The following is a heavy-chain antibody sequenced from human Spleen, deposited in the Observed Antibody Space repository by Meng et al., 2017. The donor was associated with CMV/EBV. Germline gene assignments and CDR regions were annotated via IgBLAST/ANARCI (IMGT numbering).Heavy chain of an antibody. CDR2: ISYDGSNK. Sequence: GGSLRLSCAASGFTFSSYAMHWVRQAPGKGLEWVAVISYDGSNKYYADSVEGRFTISRDNSKNTLDLQMNSLRAEDTAVYYCARVLDSGHDYSYYYYGMDVWGQGTTVTVSS. CDR1: GFTFSSYA. CDR3: ARVLDSGHDYSYYYYGMDV. D-gene: IGHD5-12*01. J-gene: IGHJ6*02. V-gene: IGHV3-30*04.